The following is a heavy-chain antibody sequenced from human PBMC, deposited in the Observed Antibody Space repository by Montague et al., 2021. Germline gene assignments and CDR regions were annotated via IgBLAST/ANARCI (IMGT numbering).Heavy chain of an antibody. J-gene: IGHJ3*01. CDR2: ISYDGSNK. CDR1: GFTFSNYA. D-gene: IGHD4-17*01. V-gene: IGHV3-30*04. CDR3: AGDTVLRNDALDV. Sequence: SLRLSCAASGFTFSNYAMHWVRQAPGKGLEWVAVISYDGSNKYYADSVKGRFTIPRDNSRNTLYLQMNSLRAEDTAVYYCAGDTVLRNDALDVWGQGTMVTVSS.